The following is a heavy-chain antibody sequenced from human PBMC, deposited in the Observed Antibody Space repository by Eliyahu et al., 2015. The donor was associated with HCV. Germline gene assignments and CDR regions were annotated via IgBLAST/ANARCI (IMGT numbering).Heavy chain of an antibody. J-gene: IGHJ4*02. D-gene: IGHD1-26*01. Sequence: EVQLVESGGGLVQPGGSLRLSCAASGFTFSSYSMNWVRQAPGKGLEWVSYISSSSSTIYYADSVKGRFTISRDNAKNSLYLQMNSLRAEDTAVYYCARDRRESGSYCLLDYWGQGTLVTVSS. CDR2: ISSSSSTI. CDR3: ARDRRESGSYCLLDY. V-gene: IGHV3-48*01. CDR1: GFTFSSYS.